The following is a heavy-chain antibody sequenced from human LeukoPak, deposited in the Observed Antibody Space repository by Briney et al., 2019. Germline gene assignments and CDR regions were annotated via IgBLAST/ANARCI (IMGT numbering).Heavy chain of an antibody. J-gene: IGHJ4*02. D-gene: IGHD2-21*01. CDR2: ISIDGNNP. CDR3: ARYLFSDFYFDH. V-gene: IGHV3-30*01. CDR1: GFTFSTSA. Sequence: RSGKSLRLSCAASGFTFSTSAVHWIRQAPGRGLEWVAVISIDGNNPNYADSVKGRFTISRDNSKNALYSQMTSLKTDDTAVYFCARYLFSDFYFDHWGQGTLVTVSS.